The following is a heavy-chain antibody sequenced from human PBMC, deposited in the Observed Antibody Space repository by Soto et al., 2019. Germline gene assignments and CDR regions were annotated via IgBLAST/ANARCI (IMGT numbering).Heavy chain of an antibody. D-gene: IGHD3-16*01. CDR2: ISPYNDYT. J-gene: IGHJ6*02. Sequence: QVQLAQSANEVKKPGASVRVSCKAAGYTFIRYGIAWVRQAPGQGLEWMGSISPYNDYTVYAQKFRGRVSMTADTSTRTVYMNLRGLKSDDTAVYYCARGGYYDNSWGKLSHYGLDVWGQGTSVSVSS. V-gene: IGHV1-18*01. CDR1: GYTFIRYG. CDR3: ARGGYYDNSWGKLSHYGLDV.